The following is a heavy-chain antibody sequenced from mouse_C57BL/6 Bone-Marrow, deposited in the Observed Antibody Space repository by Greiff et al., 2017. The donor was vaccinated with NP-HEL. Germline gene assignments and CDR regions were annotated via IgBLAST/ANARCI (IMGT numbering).Heavy chain of an antibody. CDR1: GYAFSSYW. Sequence: QVQLQQSGAELVKPGASVKISCKASGYAFSSYWMNWVKQRPGQGLEWIGQIYPGDGDTNYNGKFKGKATLTADKSSSTAYMQLSSLTSEDSAVYFCARQRPHWYFDVWGTGTTVTVSS. CDR2: IYPGDGDT. V-gene: IGHV1-80*01. J-gene: IGHJ1*03. CDR3: ARQRPHWYFDV.